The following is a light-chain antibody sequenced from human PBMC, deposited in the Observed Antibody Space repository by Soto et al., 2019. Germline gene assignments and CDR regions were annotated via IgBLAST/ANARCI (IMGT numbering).Light chain of an antibody. CDR2: GVF. V-gene: IGKV3-20*01. CDR3: QQYSSLPHT. J-gene: IGKJ2*01. Sequence: SVLTQSPGTLSLSPGERATLSCRATQSVTNNYFAWYQQKPGQSPRLLIYGVFSRATDIPDRFSGSGSGTDFTLTISRLEPEDFVVYYCQQYSSLPHTFGQGTKLEVK. CDR1: QSVTNNY.